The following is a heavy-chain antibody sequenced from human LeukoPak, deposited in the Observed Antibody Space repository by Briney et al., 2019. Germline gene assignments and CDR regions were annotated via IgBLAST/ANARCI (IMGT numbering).Heavy chain of an antibody. CDR1: GSRFTSYW. V-gene: IGHV5-51*01. CDR2: IYPGDSDT. Sequence: GESLKISCKGSGSRFTSYWIGWVRQMPGKGLEWMGIIYPGDSDTRYSPSFQGQVTISADKSISTAYLQWSSLKASDTAMYYCARLSSRYCSSTSCYGQPIDYWGQGTLVTVSS. CDR3: ARLSSRYCSSTSCYGQPIDY. J-gene: IGHJ4*02. D-gene: IGHD2-2*01.